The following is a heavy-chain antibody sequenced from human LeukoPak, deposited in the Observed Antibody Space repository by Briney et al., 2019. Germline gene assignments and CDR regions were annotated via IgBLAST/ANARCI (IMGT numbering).Heavy chain of an antibody. D-gene: IGHD6-19*01. Sequence: SVKVSCKASGGTFSSYAISWVRQAPGQGLEWMGGIIPIFGTANYAQKFQGRVTITADESTSTAYMELSSLRSEDTAVYYCARDSGGLPYFDYWGQGTLVTVSS. CDR3: ARDSGGLPYFDY. CDR2: IIPIFGTA. J-gene: IGHJ4*02. CDR1: GGTFSSYA. V-gene: IGHV1-69*01.